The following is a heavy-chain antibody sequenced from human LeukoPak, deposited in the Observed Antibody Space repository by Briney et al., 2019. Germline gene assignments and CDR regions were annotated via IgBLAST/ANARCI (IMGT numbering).Heavy chain of an antibody. CDR2: INHSGST. Sequence: SETLSLTCAVYGGSFSGYYWSWIRQPPGKGLEWIGEINHSGSTNYNPSLKSRVTISVDTSKNQFSLKLSSVTAADTAVYYCAREAGYDSSGYYRDYWGQGTLVTVSS. V-gene: IGHV4-34*01. J-gene: IGHJ4*02. CDR1: GGSFSGYY. D-gene: IGHD3-22*01. CDR3: AREAGYDSSGYYRDY.